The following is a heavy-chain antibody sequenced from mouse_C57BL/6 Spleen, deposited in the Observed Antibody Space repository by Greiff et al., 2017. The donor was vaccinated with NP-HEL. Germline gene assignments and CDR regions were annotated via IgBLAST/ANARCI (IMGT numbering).Heavy chain of an antibody. J-gene: IGHJ2*01. Sequence: QVQLQQPGAELVKPGASVKLSCKASGYTFTSYWMHWVKQRPGQGLEWIGMIHPNSGSTNYNEQLKSKATLTVDKSSSTAYMQLRSLTSDDSSVYYCARVYYGNYDYWGQGTTLTVSS. CDR2: IHPNSGST. CDR1: GYTFTSYW. D-gene: IGHD2-1*01. V-gene: IGHV1-64*01. CDR3: ARVYYGNYDY.